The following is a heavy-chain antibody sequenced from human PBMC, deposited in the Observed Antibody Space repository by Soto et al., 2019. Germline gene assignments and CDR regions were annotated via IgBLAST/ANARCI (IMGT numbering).Heavy chain of an antibody. D-gene: IGHD5-12*01. CDR2: IYYSGST. V-gene: IGHV4-39*01. J-gene: IGHJ4*02. Sequence: NPSETLSLTCTVSGGSISSSSYYWGWIRQPPGKGLEWTGSIYYSGSTYYNPSLKSRVTISVDTSKNQFSLKLSSVTAADTAVYYCARPDGYNYSFDYWGQGTLVTVSS. CDR1: GGSISSSSYY. CDR3: ARPDGYNYSFDY.